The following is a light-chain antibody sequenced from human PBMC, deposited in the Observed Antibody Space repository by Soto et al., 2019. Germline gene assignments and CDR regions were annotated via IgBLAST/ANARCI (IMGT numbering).Light chain of an antibody. CDR2: EVS. J-gene: IGLJ3*02. CDR1: SSDVGGYNY. V-gene: IGLV2-14*01. Sequence: QSALTQPASVSGSPGQSITISCTGTSSDVGGYNYVSWYQQHPGKAPKLMIYEVSNRPSGVSNRFSGSKSGNTASLPISGLQAEDEAYNYCSSYTSSSTRVFGGGTKLTVL. CDR3: SSYTSSSTRV.